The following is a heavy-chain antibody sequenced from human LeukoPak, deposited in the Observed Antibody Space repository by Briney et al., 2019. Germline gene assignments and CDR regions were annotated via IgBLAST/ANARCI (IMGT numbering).Heavy chain of an antibody. Sequence: HPGTSLRLSCAASGFTFSFYGIHWVRQAPGKGPEWVAVIWFDGSKEYYKDFAKGRFTISRDNSKNTLYLQMNSLRAEDTAVYYCAKGQTAVAFDYWGQGTLVTVSS. CDR2: IWFDGSKE. CDR3: AKGQTAVAFDY. CDR1: GFTFSFYG. V-gene: IGHV3-33*03. J-gene: IGHJ4*02. D-gene: IGHD6-19*01.